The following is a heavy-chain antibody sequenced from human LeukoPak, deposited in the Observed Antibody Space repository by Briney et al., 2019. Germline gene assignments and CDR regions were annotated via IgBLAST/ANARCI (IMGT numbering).Heavy chain of an antibody. Sequence: PSETLSLTCTVSGGSISSYYWSWIRQPPGKGLEWIAYISDIGSISYNPSLKSRVTISLDTSKNQFSLELSSVTAADTAVYYCAGHHPRNTVDFWGQGTLVTVSS. CDR1: GGSISSYY. V-gene: IGHV4-59*08. D-gene: IGHD2/OR15-2a*01. J-gene: IGHJ4*02. CDR2: ISDIGSI. CDR3: AGHHPRNTVDF.